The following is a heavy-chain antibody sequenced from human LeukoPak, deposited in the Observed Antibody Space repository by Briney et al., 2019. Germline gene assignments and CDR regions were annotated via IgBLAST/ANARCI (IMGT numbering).Heavy chain of an antibody. D-gene: IGHD6-19*01. V-gene: IGHV4-59*01. Sequence: SETLSLTCIVSGGSISGYYWSWIRQPPGKGLEWIGYMYSTGSTNYNPSLKSRVAISVDAPKNQFSLSLSSVTAADTAVYYCARDPVAGVADWFDPWGQGTLVTVSS. CDR1: GGSISGYY. CDR2: MYSTGST. J-gene: IGHJ5*02. CDR3: ARDPVAGVADWFDP.